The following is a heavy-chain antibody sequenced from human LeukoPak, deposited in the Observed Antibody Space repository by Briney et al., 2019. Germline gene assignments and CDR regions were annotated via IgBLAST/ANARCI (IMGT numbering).Heavy chain of an antibody. CDR2: ISWDGGST. Sequence: GGSLRLSCAASGFTFDDYTMHWVRQAPGKGLEWVSLISWDGGSTYYADSVKGRFTISRDNSKNSLYLQMNSLRTEDTALYYCAKDTDRLLWFGELSPFGFDYWGQGTLVTVSS. CDR1: GFTFDDYT. J-gene: IGHJ4*02. V-gene: IGHV3-43*01. CDR3: AKDTDRLLWFGELSPFGFDY. D-gene: IGHD3-10*01.